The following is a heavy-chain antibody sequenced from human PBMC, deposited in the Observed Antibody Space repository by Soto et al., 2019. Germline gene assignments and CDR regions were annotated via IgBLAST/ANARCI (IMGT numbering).Heavy chain of an antibody. CDR2: MYHSGTT. CDR3: ARYKGDTRLFDP. Sequence: QVQLQESGPGLVKPSETLSLTCTVSGDSITSAGYYWSWIRQHPGKGLEWFGYMYHSGTTYYNPSLSSRVTISVDTSKNRFSLKLTSVTAADTAMYYCARYKGDTRLFDPWGRGTLVTVSS. J-gene: IGHJ5*02. D-gene: IGHD3-22*01. V-gene: IGHV4-31*03. CDR1: GDSITSAGYY.